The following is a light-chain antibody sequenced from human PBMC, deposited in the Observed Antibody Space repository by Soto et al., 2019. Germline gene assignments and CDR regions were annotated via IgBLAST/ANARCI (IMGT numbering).Light chain of an antibody. V-gene: IGLV2-8*01. CDR1: SSDVGGYNY. J-gene: IGLJ2*01. CDR2: EVT. Sequence: QSALTQPTSASGSPGQSVTISCTGTSSDVGGYNYVSWYQKHPGKAPKLMIYEVTKRPSGVPDRFSGSKSGNTASLTVSGLQAEDEADYYCSSYAGSNNLIFGGGTKLTVL. CDR3: SSYAGSNNLI.